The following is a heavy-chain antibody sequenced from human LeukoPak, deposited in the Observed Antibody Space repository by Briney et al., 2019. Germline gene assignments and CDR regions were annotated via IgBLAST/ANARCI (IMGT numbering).Heavy chain of an antibody. V-gene: IGHV4-31*03. CDR2: IYYSGGT. CDR1: GGSISSGDYY. Sequence: SETLSLTCTVSGGSISSGDYYWSWIRQHPGQGLEWIGYIYYSGGTYYNPSLKSRVTISVDTSKNQFSLKLSSVTAADTAVYYCARGPDTHNFGSWGRGTLVTVSS. J-gene: IGHJ4*02. CDR3: ARGPDTHNFGS. D-gene: IGHD2-15*01.